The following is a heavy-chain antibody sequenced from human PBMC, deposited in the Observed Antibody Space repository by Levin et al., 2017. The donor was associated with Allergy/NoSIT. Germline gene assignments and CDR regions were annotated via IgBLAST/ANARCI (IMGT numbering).Heavy chain of an antibody. D-gene: IGHD6-19*01. Sequence: PGESLKISCAASGFTFSSYGMHWVRQAPGKGLEWVAVISSDGRKKFYADSVKGRFTISRDNSKNTLELQMNSLRAEDTAVYYCAKDVYGSGWYPLGNDAFEMWGQGTKVSVSS. CDR2: ISSDGRKK. V-gene: IGHV3-30*18. CDR1: GFTFSSYG. J-gene: IGHJ3*02. CDR3: AKDVYGSGWYPLGNDAFEM.